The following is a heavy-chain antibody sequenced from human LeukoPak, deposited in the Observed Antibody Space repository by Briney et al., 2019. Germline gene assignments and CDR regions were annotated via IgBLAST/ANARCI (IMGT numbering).Heavy chain of an antibody. V-gene: IGHV3-74*01. Sequence: GGSLRLSCAASGFTFSSYWMHWVRQAPGKGLVWVSRINSDGSSTSYANSVKGRFTISRDNAKNTLYLQMNSLRAEDTAVYYCAREGGLTEGGFDYWGQGTLVTVS. CDR1: GFTFSSYW. CDR2: INSDGSST. CDR3: AREGGLTEGGFDY. J-gene: IGHJ4*02. D-gene: IGHD1-14*01.